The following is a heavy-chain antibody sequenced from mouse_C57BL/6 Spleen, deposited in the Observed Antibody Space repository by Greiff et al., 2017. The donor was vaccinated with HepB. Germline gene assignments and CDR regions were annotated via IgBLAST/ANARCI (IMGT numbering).Heavy chain of an antibody. J-gene: IGHJ4*01. CDR3: ARDPLDYAMDY. CDR2: IYPGSGST. CDR1: GYTFTSYW. Sequence: QVQLKQPGAELVKPGASVKMSCKASGYTFTSYWITWVKQRPGQGLEWIGDIYPGSGSTNYNEKFKSKATLTVDTSSSTAYMQLSSLTSEDSAVYYCARDPLDYAMDYWGQGTSVTVSS. V-gene: IGHV1-55*01.